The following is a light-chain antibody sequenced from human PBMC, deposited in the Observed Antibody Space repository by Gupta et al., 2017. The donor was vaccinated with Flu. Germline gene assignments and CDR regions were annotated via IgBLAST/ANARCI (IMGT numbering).Light chain of an antibody. CDR2: DVS. V-gene: IGLV2-14*04. J-gene: IGLJ2*01. Sequence: TSSEVGGYNYVSWYQQHPGKAPKLMIYDVSSRPSGVSNRFSGAKSGNTASLTISGLQAEDGADYYCSSYTSSSTWVFGGGTKLTVL. CDR3: SSYTSSSTWV. CDR1: SSEVGGYNY.